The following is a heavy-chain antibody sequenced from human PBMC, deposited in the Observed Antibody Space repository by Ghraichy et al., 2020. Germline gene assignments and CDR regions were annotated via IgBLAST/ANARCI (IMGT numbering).Heavy chain of an antibody. Sequence: ASVKVSCKASGYTLTVYFIHWVRQAPGQGLEWMGRINTDNGDTLYAPKFQGRVTMTRDTSINTAYMELSSLKSDDTAVYFCARDRRIWAPRTHWLDPWGQGTLVTVSS. CDR1: GYTLTVYF. D-gene: IGHD6-6*01. J-gene: IGHJ5*02. CDR2: INTDNGDT. V-gene: IGHV1-2*06. CDR3: ARDRRIWAPRTHWLDP.